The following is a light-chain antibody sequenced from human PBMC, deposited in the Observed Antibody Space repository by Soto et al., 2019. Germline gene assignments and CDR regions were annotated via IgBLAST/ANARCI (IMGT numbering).Light chain of an antibody. CDR3: LQHRNSPFT. CDR2: EIY. V-gene: IGKV1-17*01. J-gene: IGKJ3*01. CDR1: QGVRNS. Sequence: IQMPQSPPSLSASAGDRVTITCRASQGVRNSLDWYQQKPGKAPQRLIYEIYNLQSGVPSRFSGSGSGTVFTLTISSLQNEDSAPYFVLQHRNSPFTFGPGTKVEIK.